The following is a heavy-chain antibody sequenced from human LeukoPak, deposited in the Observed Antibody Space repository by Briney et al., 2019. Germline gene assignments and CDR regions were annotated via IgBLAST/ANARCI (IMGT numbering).Heavy chain of an antibody. CDR3: ASEGTRAWDDYYYYMDV. D-gene: IGHD1-1*01. Sequence: GGSLRLSCAASGFTFSSYAMHWVRQAPGKGLEWVAVISYDGSNKYYADSVKGRFTISRDNSKNTLYLQMNSLRAEDTAVYYCASEGTRAWDDYYYYMDVWGKGTTVTVSS. CDR2: ISYDGSNK. V-gene: IGHV3-30*04. J-gene: IGHJ6*03. CDR1: GFTFSSYA.